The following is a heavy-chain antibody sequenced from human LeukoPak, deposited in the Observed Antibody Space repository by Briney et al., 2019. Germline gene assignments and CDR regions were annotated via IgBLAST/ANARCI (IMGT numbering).Heavy chain of an antibody. CDR1: GFTFSSFA. CDR3: AKDKARIAAAGSAFDI. CDR2: VTGDSGTI. D-gene: IGHD6-13*01. J-gene: IGHJ3*02. V-gene: IGHV3-23*01. Sequence: GGSLRLSCTASGFTFSSFAMNWVRQVPGKGLEWVSVVTGDSGTIHYSDSVKGRFTISRGNSKNTLYLQMNNLRAEDTAVYYCAKDKARIAAAGSAFDIWGQGTMVTVSS.